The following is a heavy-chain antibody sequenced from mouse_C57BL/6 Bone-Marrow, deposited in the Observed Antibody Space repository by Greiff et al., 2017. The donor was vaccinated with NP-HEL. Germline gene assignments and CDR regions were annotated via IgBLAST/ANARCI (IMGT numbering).Heavy chain of an antibody. D-gene: IGHD1-1*01. CDR1: GYTFTDYY. CDR3: ALNLLLRRFDV. V-gene: IGHV1-26*01. J-gene: IGHJ1*03. Sequence: EVQLQQSGPELVKPGASVKISCKASGYTFTDYYMNWIGDINPNNGGTSYNQKFKGKATLTVDKSSSTAYMELRSLTSEDSAVYYCALNLLLRRFDVWGTGTTVTVSS. CDR2: INPNNGGT.